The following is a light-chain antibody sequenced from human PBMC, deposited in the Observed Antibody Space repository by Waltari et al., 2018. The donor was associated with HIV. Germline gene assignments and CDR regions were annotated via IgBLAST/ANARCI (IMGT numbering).Light chain of an antibody. J-gene: IGLJ3*02. V-gene: IGLV6-57*04. CDR1: SGNIASNY. Sequence: FKLTQPLSVSESPGKTVTISCTRSSGNIASNYVQWYQQRPGSAPTTVIYEDNQRPSGVPDRFSGSIDSSSNSASLTISGLKTEDEADYYCQSYDSNDPWVFGGGTKLTVL. CDR2: EDN. CDR3: QSYDSNDPWV.